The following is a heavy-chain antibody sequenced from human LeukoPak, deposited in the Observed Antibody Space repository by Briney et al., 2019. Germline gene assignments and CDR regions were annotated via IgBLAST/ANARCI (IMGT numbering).Heavy chain of an antibody. CDR1: GYTFTGYY. Sequence: ASVKVSCKASGYTFTGYYMHWVRQAPGQGLEWMGWINPNSGGTNYAQKLQGRVTMTTDTSTSTAYMELRSLRSDDTAVYYCARGPGEGSGSYYFYYYYYMDVWGKGTTVTVSS. D-gene: IGHD3-10*01. V-gene: IGHV1-2*02. CDR2: INPNSGGT. CDR3: ARGPGEGSGSYYFYYYYYMDV. J-gene: IGHJ6*03.